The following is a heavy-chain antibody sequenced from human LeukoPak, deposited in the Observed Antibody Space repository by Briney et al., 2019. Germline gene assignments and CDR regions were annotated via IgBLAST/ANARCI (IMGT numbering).Heavy chain of an antibody. CDR2: IWYDGTNK. V-gene: IGHV3-33*01. CDR1: GFTFGDYG. Sequence: GGSLILSCAASGFTFGDYGMHWVRQAPGKGLEWVALIWYDGTNKYYVDSVKGRFTISRDNSKNTLYLQMNSLRADDTAVYYCARDRYGIRRDYFDYWGQGILVTVSS. D-gene: IGHD5-18*01. J-gene: IGHJ4*02. CDR3: ARDRYGIRRDYFDY.